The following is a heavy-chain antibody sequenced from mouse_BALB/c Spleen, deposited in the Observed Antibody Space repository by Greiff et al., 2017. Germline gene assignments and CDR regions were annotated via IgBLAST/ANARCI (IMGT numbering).Heavy chain of an antibody. CDR1: GYSITSDYA. J-gene: IGHJ2*01. CDR3: ARESSY. Sequence: EVKLMESGPGLVKPSQSLSLTCTVTGYSITSDYAWNWIRQFPGNKLEWMGYISYSGSTSYNPSLKSRISITRDTSKNQFFLQLNSVTTEDTATYYCARESSYWGQGTTLTVSS. V-gene: IGHV3-2*02. CDR2: ISYSGST.